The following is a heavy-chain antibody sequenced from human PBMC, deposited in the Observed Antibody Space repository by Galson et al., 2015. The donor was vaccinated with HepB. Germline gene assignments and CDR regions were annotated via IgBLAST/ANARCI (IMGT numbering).Heavy chain of an antibody. Sequence: SLRLSCAASGFTFSDYYMSWIRQAPGKGLEWVSYISSSSSYTNYADSVKGRFTISRDNAKNSLYLQMNRLRAEDTAVYYCARDRGVTPWGQTHDNWFDPWGQGTLVTVSS. CDR3: ARDRGVTPWGQTHDNWFDP. CDR1: GFTFSDYY. V-gene: IGHV3-11*06. D-gene: IGHD2-21*02. J-gene: IGHJ5*02. CDR2: ISSSSSYT.